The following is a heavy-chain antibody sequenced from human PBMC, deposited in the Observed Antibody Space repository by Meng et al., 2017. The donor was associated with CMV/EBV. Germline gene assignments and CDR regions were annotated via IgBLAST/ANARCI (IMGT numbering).Heavy chain of an antibody. CDR3: ARGGNWFDP. CDR1: GGSISGYY. Sequence: QGQRQQWGGGLLKPSETPSLTCAVYGGSISGYYWSWIRHPPGKGLEWIGEINHSGSTNYNPSLKSRVTISVDTSKNQFSLKLSSVTAADTAVYYCARGGNWFDPWGQGTLVTVSS. J-gene: IGHJ5*02. CDR2: INHSGST. V-gene: IGHV4-34*01.